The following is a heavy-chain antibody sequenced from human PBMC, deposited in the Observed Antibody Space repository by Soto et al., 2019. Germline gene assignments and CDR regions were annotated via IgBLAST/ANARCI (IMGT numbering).Heavy chain of an antibody. V-gene: IGHV4-61*01. J-gene: IGHJ4*02. Sequence: LSLTCTVSGGSVSSGNHYWSWIRQPPGKGLEWIGYIHYSGSTIYDPSLNSRVTMSIDKSKNQFSLKLSSVTAADTAVYYCARINWDSSNWYYFDYWGQGTLVTVYS. CDR2: IHYSGST. CDR1: GGSVSSGNHY. CDR3: ARINWDSSNWYYFDY. D-gene: IGHD6-13*01.